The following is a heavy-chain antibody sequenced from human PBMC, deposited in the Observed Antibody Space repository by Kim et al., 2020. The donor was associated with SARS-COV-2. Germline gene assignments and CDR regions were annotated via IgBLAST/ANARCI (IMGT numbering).Heavy chain of an antibody. J-gene: IGHJ3*02. CDR3: AGISSTTFDI. V-gene: IGHV6-1*01. CDR2: TYYRSKWYN. D-gene: IGHD2-2*01. Sequence: SQTLSLTCAISGDSVSSNSAAWNWIRQSPSRGLEWLGRTYYRSKWYNEYAVSLKSRITINSDTSKNQLSLQLNSVTPEDTAVYYCAGISSTTFDIWGQGTMVTVSS. CDR1: GDSVSSNSAA.